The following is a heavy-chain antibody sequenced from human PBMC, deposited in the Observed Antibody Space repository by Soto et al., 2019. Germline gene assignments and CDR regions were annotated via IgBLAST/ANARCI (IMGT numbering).Heavy chain of an antibody. D-gene: IGHD1-26*01. CDR2: IWYDGSNK. J-gene: IGHJ4*02. V-gene: IGHV3-30*02. CDR1: GFTFSSYG. Sequence: PGGSLRLSCAASGFTFSSYGMHWVRQAPGKGLEWVAVIWYDGSNKYYADSVKGRFTISRDNSKNILYLQMDSLRPEDTAVYFCAKEGSPKVSRWDDYWGQGTLVTVSS. CDR3: AKEGSPKVSRWDDY.